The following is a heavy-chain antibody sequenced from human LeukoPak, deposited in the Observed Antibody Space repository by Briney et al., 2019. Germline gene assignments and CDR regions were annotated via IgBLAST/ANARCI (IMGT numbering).Heavy chain of an antibody. V-gene: IGHV3-74*03. CDR2: ISSDGSDT. Sequence: PGGSLRLSCAASGFTFSSYWMHWVRQAPGKGLVWVSRISSDGSDTMYADSVKGRFTVSRDNVNNTLYLQMNSLRADDTAVYYCAREWDLPGTYFMDVWGEGATVTVSS. CDR3: AREWDLPGTYFMDV. D-gene: IGHD1-26*01. J-gene: IGHJ6*03. CDR1: GFTFSSYW.